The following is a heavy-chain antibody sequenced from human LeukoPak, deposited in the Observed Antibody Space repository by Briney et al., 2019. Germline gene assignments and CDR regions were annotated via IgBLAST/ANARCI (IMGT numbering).Heavy chain of an antibody. J-gene: IGHJ4*02. D-gene: IGHD3-10*01. Sequence: GASVKVSCKASGYTFTGYYMHWVRQAPGQGLEWMGWINPNSGGTNYAQKFQGRVTMTRDTSISTAYMELSRLRSDDTAVYYCASEDYYYGSGSYYNWGQGTLVTVSS. CDR3: ASEDYYYGSGSYYN. CDR1: GYTFTGYY. V-gene: IGHV1-2*02. CDR2: INPNSGGT.